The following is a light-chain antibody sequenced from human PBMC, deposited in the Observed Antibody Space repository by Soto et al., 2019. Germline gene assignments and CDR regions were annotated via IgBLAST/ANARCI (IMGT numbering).Light chain of an antibody. CDR1: QSIGSN. CDR3: QPSTTSQIT. J-gene: IGKJ4*01. V-gene: IGKV3-15*01. CDR2: DTS. Sequence: EIVLTQSPGTLSLSPGETTTLSCRASQSIGSNYLAWYQQKPGQAPRLLIYDTSTRATGVPTRFSGSRSGAEFTLTINSLQSEDFAVYYFQPSTTSQITFGGGTKVDTK.